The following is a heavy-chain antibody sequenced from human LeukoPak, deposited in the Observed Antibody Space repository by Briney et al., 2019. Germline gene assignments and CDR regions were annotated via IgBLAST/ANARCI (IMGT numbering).Heavy chain of an antibody. CDR1: GYTFTRHY. V-gene: IGHV1-2*02. CDR2: INPNTGGT. Sequence: ASVKVSCKTSGYTFTRHYIHWVRQDPGQGLEWMGWINPNTGGTFYAQKFQGSVILTRDTFINTAYMELSRLGSDDTAIYYCARILSSEWYSPFDFWGQGTLVTVSS. CDR3: ARILSSEWYSPFDF. D-gene: IGHD6-19*01. J-gene: IGHJ4*02.